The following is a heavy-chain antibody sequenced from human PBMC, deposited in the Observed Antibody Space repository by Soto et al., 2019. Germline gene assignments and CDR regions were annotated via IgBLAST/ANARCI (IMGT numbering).Heavy chain of an antibody. CDR2: ISYDGSNK. V-gene: IGHV3-30*18. J-gene: IGHJ5*02. Sequence: GGSLRLSCAASGFIFSSFGMYWVRQAPGKGLEWVAVISYDGSNKYYVDSVKGRFTISRDNIKSTLYLQMNSLRAEDTAMYYCAKVGRTLYDSSSGPGPWGQGTLVTVSS. D-gene: IGHD3-3*01. CDR1: GFIFSSFG. CDR3: AKVGRTLYDSSSGPGP.